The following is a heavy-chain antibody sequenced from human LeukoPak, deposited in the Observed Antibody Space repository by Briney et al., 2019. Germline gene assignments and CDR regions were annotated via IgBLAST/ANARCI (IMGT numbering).Heavy chain of an antibody. D-gene: IGHD5-18*01. CDR1: GGSISSGDYY. CDR2: ISDSGIP. CDR3: ARDRGYNYGPFDF. V-gene: IGHV4-30-4*01. J-gene: IGHJ4*02. Sequence: SETLSLTCTVSGGSISSGDYYWSWIRQPPGKGLEWIGFISDSGIPYYNPSLKSRLTISLDTSKNQFSLRLYSLTAADTAVYYCARDRGYNYGPFDFWGQGNLVTVSS.